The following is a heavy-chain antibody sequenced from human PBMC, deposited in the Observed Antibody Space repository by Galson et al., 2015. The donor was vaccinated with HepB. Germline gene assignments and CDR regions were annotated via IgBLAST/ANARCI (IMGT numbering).Heavy chain of an antibody. J-gene: IGHJ6*02. V-gene: IGHV1-24*01. CDR2: FDPEDGET. CDR3: ATAVPAAGTPNYYYYGMDV. Sequence: QSGAEVKKPGASVKVSCKVSGYTLTELSMHWVRQAPGKGLEWMGGFDPEDGETIYAQKFQGRVTMTEDTSTDTAYMELSSLRSEDTAVYYCATAVPAAGTPNYYYYGMDVWGQGTTVTVSS. D-gene: IGHD6-13*01. CDR1: GYTLTELS.